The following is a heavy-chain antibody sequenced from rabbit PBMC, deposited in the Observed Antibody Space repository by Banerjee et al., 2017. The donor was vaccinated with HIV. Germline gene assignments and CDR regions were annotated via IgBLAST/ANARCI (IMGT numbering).Heavy chain of an antibody. CDR3: ARDTGSSFSSYGMDL. Sequence: QSLEESGGDLVKPGASLTLTCTASGFSFSSRYYLCWVRQAPGKGLEWIACIYSGSSADTYSATWAKGRFTCSKTSSTTVTLQMTSLTVADTATYFCARDTGSSFSSYGMDLWGPGTLVTVS. CDR1: GFSFSSRYY. J-gene: IGHJ6*01. V-gene: IGHV1S40*01. CDR2: IYSGSSADT. D-gene: IGHD8-1*01.